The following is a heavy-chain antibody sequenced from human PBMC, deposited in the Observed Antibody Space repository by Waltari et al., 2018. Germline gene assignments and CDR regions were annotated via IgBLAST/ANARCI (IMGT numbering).Heavy chain of an antibody. CDR2: IYTNGST. J-gene: IGHJ3*02. V-gene: IGHV4-4*07. D-gene: IGHD2-21*01. CDR1: GGSISSYY. Sequence: QVQLQESGPGLVKPSETMSLTCTVSGGSISSYYWRWIRQHAGKGLEWIGRIYTNGSTNYNPSLKSRVTMSVDTSKNQFSLKLSSVTAADTAVYYCARAGYCGGDCSDAFDIWGQGTMVTVSS. CDR3: ARAGYCGGDCSDAFDI.